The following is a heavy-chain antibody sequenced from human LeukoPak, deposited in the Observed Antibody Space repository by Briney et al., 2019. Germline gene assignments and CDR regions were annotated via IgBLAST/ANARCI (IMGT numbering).Heavy chain of an antibody. CDR2: INSDGSST. CDR3: ARANYDILTGYQYYIDY. J-gene: IGHJ4*02. Sequence: GGSLRLSCAASGFTFSSYWMHWVRQAPGKGLVWVSRINSDGSSTSYADSVKGRFTISRDNAKNTLYLQMNSLRAEDTAVYYCARANYDILTGYQYYIDYWGQGTLVTASS. CDR1: GFTFSSYW. D-gene: IGHD3-9*01. V-gene: IGHV3-74*01.